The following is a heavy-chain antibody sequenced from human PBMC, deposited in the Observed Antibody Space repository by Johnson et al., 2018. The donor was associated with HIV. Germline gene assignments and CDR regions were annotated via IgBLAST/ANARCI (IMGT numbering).Heavy chain of an antibody. J-gene: IGHJ3*02. CDR2: ISYDGSNK. CDR1: GFTFSSYW. CDR3: AKSSIAVQDAFDI. D-gene: IGHD6-19*01. V-gene: IGHV3-30*14. Sequence: QVQLVESGGGVVQPGGSLRLSCAASGFTFSSYWMSWVRQAPGKGLEWVTVISYDGSNKYYADSVKGRFTISRDNSNNTLYLQMNSLRAEDTAVYFCAKSSIAVQDAFDIWGQGTMVTVSS.